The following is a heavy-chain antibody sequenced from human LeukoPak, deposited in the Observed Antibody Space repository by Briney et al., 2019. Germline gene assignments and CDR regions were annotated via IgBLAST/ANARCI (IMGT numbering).Heavy chain of an antibody. V-gene: IGHV3-74*01. CDR1: GFTFSSYW. Sequence: GGSLRLSCAASGFTFSSYWMHWVRQAPGKGLVWVSRVNSDGSSTTYADSVKGRFTISRDNAKNTLYLQMNSLRAEDTAVYYCARGSTQYSSGWYGLDYWDQGTLVTVYS. D-gene: IGHD6-19*01. CDR3: ARGSTQYSSGWYGLDY. CDR2: VNSDGSST. J-gene: IGHJ4*02.